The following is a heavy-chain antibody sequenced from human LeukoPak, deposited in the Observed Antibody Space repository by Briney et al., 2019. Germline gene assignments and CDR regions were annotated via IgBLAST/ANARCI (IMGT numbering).Heavy chain of an antibody. V-gene: IGHV4-34*01. CDR1: GGSFSGYY. CDR3: ARVEWELMVGAFDI. CDR2: INHSGSI. Sequence: SETLSLTCAVYGGSFSGYYWSWIGQPPGKGLEWIGEINHSGSINYNPSLKSRVTISVDTSKNQFSLKLSSVTAADTAVYYCARVEWELMVGAFDIWGQGTMVTVSS. J-gene: IGHJ3*02. D-gene: IGHD1-26*01.